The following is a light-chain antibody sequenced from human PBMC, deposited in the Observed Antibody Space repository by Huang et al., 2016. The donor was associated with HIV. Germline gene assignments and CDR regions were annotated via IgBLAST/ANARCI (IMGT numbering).Light chain of an antibody. CDR1: QNVNNN. CDR2: GTF. V-gene: IGKV3-15*01. CDR3: QQYNNWPQM. J-gene: IGKJ1*01. Sequence: EIVMTQSPGTLSVSPGERATLSCRASQNVNNNLAWYQQRPCQAPRLLIYGTFDRATGIPARFSGSGSGTDFTLTISSLQSEDFAIYYCQQYNNWPQMFGQGTKVE.